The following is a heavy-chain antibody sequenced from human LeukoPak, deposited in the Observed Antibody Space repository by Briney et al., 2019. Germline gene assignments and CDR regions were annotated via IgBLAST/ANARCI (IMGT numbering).Heavy chain of an antibody. CDR1: GYTFTAYY. J-gene: IGHJ4*02. D-gene: IGHD6-19*01. CDR2: IEPNRVGT. V-gene: IGHV1-2*02. Sequence: ASVKVSCKASGYTFTAYYIHWVRQAPGQGLEWMGWIEPNRVGTSYAQKFQGRVAMTRDTFISSAYMALSRLISDDTAVYYCARVYMGSAPDYWGQGTLVTVSS. CDR3: ARVYMGSAPDY.